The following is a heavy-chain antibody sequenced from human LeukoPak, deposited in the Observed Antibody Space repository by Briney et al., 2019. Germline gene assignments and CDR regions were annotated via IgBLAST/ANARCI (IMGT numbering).Heavy chain of an antibody. CDR2: IKQDGSEK. D-gene: IGHD6-13*01. Sequence: SGGSLRLSCAASGFTFSSYWMSWVRQAPGKGLEWVANIKQDGSEKYYVDSVKGRFTISRDNAKNSLYLQMNSLRAEDTAVYYCARVSIAAAGTFCYFDYWGQGTLVTVSS. CDR3: ARVSIAAAGTFCYFDY. V-gene: IGHV3-7*04. CDR1: GFTFSSYW. J-gene: IGHJ4*02.